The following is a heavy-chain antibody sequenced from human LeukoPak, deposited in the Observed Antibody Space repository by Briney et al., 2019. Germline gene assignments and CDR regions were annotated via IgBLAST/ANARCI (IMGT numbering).Heavy chain of an antibody. D-gene: IGHD3-10*01. V-gene: IGHV4-39*01. J-gene: IGHJ3*02. CDR3: ASPGLLLWFGELTPRVAFDI. CDR2: IYYSGST. Sequence: SETLSLTCTVSGGSISSSSYYWGWIRQPPGTGLEWIGSIYYSGSTYYNPSLKSRVTISVDTSKNQFSLKLSSVTAADTAVYYCASPGLLLWFGELTPRVAFDIWGQGTMVTVSS. CDR1: GGSISSSSYY.